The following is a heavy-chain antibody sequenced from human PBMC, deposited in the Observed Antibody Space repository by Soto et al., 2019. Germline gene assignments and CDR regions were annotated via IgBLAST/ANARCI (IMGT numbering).Heavy chain of an antibody. J-gene: IGHJ4*02. CDR2: INAVNGKT. Sequence: ASVKVSCKASGYGFTNYFMHWVRQAPGQRLEWMGWINAVNGKTQYLQKIQGRVTITRDTSASTVYMELSSLRSEDTTEYYCARGPYGDYSRYFDYWGQGTPVTVSS. D-gene: IGHD4-17*01. CDR3: ARGPYGDYSRYFDY. CDR1: GYGFTNYF. V-gene: IGHV1-3*01.